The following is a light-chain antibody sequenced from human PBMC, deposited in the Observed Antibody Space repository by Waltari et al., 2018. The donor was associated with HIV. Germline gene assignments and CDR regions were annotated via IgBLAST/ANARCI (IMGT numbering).Light chain of an antibody. CDR1: SSDVGCYNS. Sequence: QSALTQPASVCGTPGQSLTIACPGTSSDVGCYNSVSWYQLHPGKAPKLMIYAVSNRPSGVSKRFSGSKSDNTASLTISGLQAEDEADYYCSSYTSTSTVYVFGTGTEVTVL. V-gene: IGLV2-14*03. CDR2: AVS. CDR3: SSYTSTSTVYV. J-gene: IGLJ1*01.